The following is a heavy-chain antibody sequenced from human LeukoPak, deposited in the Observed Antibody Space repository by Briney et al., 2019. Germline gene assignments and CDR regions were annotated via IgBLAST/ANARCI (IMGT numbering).Heavy chain of an antibody. CDR3: ARTAPTEEWLFGFDY. J-gene: IGHJ4*02. D-gene: IGHD3-3*01. Sequence: GASEKVSCKASGYTFTSYYMHWVRQAPGQGLEWMGIINPSGGSTSYAQKFQGRVTMTRDTSTSTVYMELSSLRSEDTAVYYCARTAPTEEWLFGFDYWGQGTLVTVSS. CDR2: INPSGGST. V-gene: IGHV1-46*01. CDR1: GYTFTSYY.